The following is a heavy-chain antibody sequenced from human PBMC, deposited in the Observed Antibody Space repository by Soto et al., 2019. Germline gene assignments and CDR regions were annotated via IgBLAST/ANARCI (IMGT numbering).Heavy chain of an antibody. Sequence: QIQLVQFGGEVARPGASVTVSCEASGYIFTTYGLSWVRQTPAHGLEWMGLISADSGYTQYAQFFQGRVTMTRDTSRNTGYMTLRDLTSDDTGIYYCARDRPPGSLYGMDAWGQGTAVTVSS. CDR3: ARDRPPGSLYGMDA. V-gene: IGHV1-18*01. CDR1: GYIFTTYG. CDR2: ISADSGYT. J-gene: IGHJ6*02.